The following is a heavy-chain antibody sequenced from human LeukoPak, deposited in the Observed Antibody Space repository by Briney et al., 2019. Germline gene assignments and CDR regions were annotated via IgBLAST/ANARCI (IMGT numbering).Heavy chain of an antibody. V-gene: IGHV4-38-2*01. J-gene: IGHJ4*02. D-gene: IGHD3-16*01. Sequence: PSETLSLTCAFSGYSISSGYYWGWIRQPPGKGLEWIGSIYHSGSTYYNPSLKSRVTISVDTSKNQFSLKLSSVTAADTAVYYCARGGFAPDYWGQGTLVTVSS. CDR3: ARGGFAPDY. CDR1: GYSISSGYY. CDR2: IYHSGST.